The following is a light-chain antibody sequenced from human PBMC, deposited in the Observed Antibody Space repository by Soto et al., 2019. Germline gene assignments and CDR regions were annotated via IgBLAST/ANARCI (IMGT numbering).Light chain of an antibody. CDR3: QLRSNWPPIT. CDR2: DAS. J-gene: IGKJ5*01. Sequence: EIVLTQSPATLSLSPGERATLSCRASQSVSNDLAWYQQKPGQAPRLLIYDASNRATGSPARFSGSGSGTDFTLSISSLEPEGWAVYYCQLRSNWPPITFGQGARREIK. V-gene: IGKV3-11*01. CDR1: QSVSND.